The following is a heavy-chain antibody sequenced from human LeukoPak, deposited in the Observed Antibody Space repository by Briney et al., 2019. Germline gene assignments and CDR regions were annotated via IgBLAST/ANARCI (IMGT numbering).Heavy chain of an antibody. CDR2: IYYSGST. D-gene: IGHD5-12*01. V-gene: IGHV4-59*01. Sequence: SETLSLTCNVSGGSISSYYWSWIRQTPGKELEWIGYIYYSGSTNYSPSLKSRVTISLDTSKNQFPLKLSSVTAADTAVYYCARNSGYSGYDADAFDIWGQGTMVTVSS. CDR1: GGSISSYY. CDR3: ARNSGYSGYDADAFDI. J-gene: IGHJ3*02.